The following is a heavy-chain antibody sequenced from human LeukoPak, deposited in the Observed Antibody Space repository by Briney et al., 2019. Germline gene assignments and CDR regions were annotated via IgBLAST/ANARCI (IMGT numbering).Heavy chain of an antibody. J-gene: IGHJ4*02. CDR3: ARVDYYDSSGYYLTFDY. D-gene: IGHD3-22*01. Sequence: SVKVSCKASGGTFSSYAISWVRQAPGQGLEWMGGIIPIFGTANYAQKFQGRVTITADESTSTAYMELSSLRSEDTAVYYCARVDYYDSSGYYLTFDYWGQGTLVTASS. CDR2: IIPIFGTA. CDR1: GGTFSSYA. V-gene: IGHV1-69*13.